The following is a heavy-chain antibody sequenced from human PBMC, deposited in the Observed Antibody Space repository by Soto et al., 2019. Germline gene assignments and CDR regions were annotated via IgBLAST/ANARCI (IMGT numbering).Heavy chain of an antibody. CDR2: IFSNDEK. V-gene: IGHV2-26*01. CDR1: GFSLSNARMG. J-gene: IGHJ4*02. Sequence: SGPTVVNPTETLTLTCTVSGFSLSNARMGVSWIRQPRGKALQWLAHIFSNDEKSYSTSLKSRLTISKDTSKSQVVLNMTHMAPVDTAIYYCARIVRCGGDCYYFDYWGQGTLVTVSS. CDR3: ARIVRCGGDCYYFDY. D-gene: IGHD2-21*02.